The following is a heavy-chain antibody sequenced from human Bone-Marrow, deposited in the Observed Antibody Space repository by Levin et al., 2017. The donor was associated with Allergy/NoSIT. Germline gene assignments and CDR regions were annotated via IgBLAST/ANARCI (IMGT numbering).Heavy chain of an antibody. Sequence: SETLSLTCDVFGGSLSGYYWTWIRQPPGKGLEWIGEINHSGSTTYNPSLRGRVTISVDTSKNQFSLTLSSVTATDTAIYFCARWGNSACLCGMDVWGLGTTVTVS. CDR1: GGSLSGYY. V-gene: IGHV4-34*01. CDR2: INHSGST. J-gene: IGHJ6*02. D-gene: IGHD5-12*01. CDR3: ARWGNSACLCGMDV.